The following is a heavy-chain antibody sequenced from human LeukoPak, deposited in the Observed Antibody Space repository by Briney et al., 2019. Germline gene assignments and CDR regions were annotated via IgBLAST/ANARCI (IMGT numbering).Heavy chain of an antibody. CDR1: GYTFTHYG. CDR3: ARDGDGYNYNWFDP. J-gene: IGHJ5*02. Sequence: ASVKVSCKTSGYTFTHYGISWVRQAPGQGLEWMGWISAYNGNTNYAQKLQGRVTRTTDTSTSTAYMELRSLRSDDTAVYYCARDGDGYNYNWFDPWGQGTLVTVSS. D-gene: IGHD5-24*01. CDR2: ISAYNGNT. V-gene: IGHV1-18*01.